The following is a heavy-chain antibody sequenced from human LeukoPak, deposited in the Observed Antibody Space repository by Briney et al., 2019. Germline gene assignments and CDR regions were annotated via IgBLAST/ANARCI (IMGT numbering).Heavy chain of an antibody. J-gene: IGHJ5*02. Sequence: SETLSPTCTVSGGSISSSSYYWGWIRQPPGKGLEWIGTIYYSGRSYYNPSLRSRVTISVDTSKNQFSLKLSSVTAADTAVYYCARSFGDYGWFDPWGQGTLVTVSS. D-gene: IGHD3-10*01. CDR1: GGSISSSSYY. CDR3: ARSFGDYGWFDP. V-gene: IGHV4-39*01. CDR2: IYYSGRS.